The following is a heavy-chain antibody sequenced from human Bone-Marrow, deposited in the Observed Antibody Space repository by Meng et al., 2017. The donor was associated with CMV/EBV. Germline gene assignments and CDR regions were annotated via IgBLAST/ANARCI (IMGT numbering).Heavy chain of an antibody. V-gene: IGHV3-30-3*01. CDR1: GFTFSSYA. J-gene: IGHJ6*02. CDR3: ARDLEQLVPPYYYYGIDV. Sequence: GESLKISCAASGFTFSSYAMHWVRQAPGKGLEWVAVISYDGSNKYYADSVKGRFTISRDNSKNTLYLQMNSLRAEDTAVYYCARDLEQLVPPYYYYGIDVWGQGTTVTVSS. D-gene: IGHD6-6*01. CDR2: ISYDGSNK.